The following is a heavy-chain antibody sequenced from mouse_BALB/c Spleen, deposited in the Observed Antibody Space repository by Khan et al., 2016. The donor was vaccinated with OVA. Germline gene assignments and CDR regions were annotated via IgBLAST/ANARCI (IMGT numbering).Heavy chain of an antibody. CDR2: INPTSGYT. Sequence: QVQLKQSGAEQAKPGASVKMSCKTSGYTFSSYWMHWVKQRPGQGLEWIGYINPTSGYTEYNEKFKDMATLSADKSSSTAYMQLTSLTSEDSAVYYCARDRIDYWGQGTTLTVSS. J-gene: IGHJ2*01. V-gene: IGHV1-7*01. CDR3: ARDRIDY. CDR1: GYTFSSYW.